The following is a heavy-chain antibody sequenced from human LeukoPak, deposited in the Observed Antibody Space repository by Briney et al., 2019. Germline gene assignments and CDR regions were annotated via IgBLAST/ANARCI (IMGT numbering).Heavy chain of an antibody. Sequence: GGSLRLSCAASGLTFSSYAMSWVRQAPGKGLEWVSAISGSGGSTYYADSVKGRFTISRDNSKNTLYLQINSLRVEDTAVYYCAKYGKITMIVVPPDYWGQGTLVTVSS. V-gene: IGHV3-23*01. J-gene: IGHJ4*02. CDR1: GLTFSSYA. CDR3: AKYGKITMIVVPPDY. CDR2: ISGSGGST. D-gene: IGHD3-22*01.